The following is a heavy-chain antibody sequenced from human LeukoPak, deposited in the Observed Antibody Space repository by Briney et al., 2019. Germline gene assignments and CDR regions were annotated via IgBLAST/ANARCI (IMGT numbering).Heavy chain of an antibody. CDR2: ISPYSCYT. CDR1: GDSTNTHG. Sequence: ASVKVSCKASGDSTNTHGVAWVRQPPGQGLEWIGWISPYSCYTKYADALQGRVTMTTDTSTTTSYMELRSLRSDDTAVYFCANVAKGRYFFYYMDVWGKGTRVSVS. CDR3: ANVAKGRYFFYYMDV. V-gene: IGHV1-18*04. J-gene: IGHJ6*03.